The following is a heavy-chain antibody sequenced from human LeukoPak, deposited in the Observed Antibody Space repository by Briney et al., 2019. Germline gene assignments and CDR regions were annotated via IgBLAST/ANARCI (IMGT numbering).Heavy chain of an antibody. CDR3: ARGTPYYGSGSYYNPRYYYGMDV. D-gene: IGHD3-10*01. CDR2: ISAYNGNT. J-gene: IGHJ6*02. Sequence: ASVKVSCKASGYTFTSYGISWVRQALGQGLEWMGWISAYNGNTNYAQKLQGRVTMTTDTSTSTAYMELRSLRSDDTAVYYCARGTPYYGSGSYYNPRYYYGMDVWGQGTTVTVSS. CDR1: GYTFTSYG. V-gene: IGHV1-18*01.